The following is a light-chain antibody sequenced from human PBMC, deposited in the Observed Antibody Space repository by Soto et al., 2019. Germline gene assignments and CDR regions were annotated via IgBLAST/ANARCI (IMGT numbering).Light chain of an antibody. V-gene: IGLV2-11*01. Sequence: QSVLTQPRSVSGSPGQSVTISCTGTSSDVGGYNYVSWFQQHPGKAPKLMIYDVSERPSGVPDRFSGSKSANTASLTISGLQAEDEADYYCCSYAGTNTFVFGGGTKLTVL. CDR1: SSDVGGYNY. CDR3: CSYAGTNTFV. CDR2: DVS. J-gene: IGLJ2*01.